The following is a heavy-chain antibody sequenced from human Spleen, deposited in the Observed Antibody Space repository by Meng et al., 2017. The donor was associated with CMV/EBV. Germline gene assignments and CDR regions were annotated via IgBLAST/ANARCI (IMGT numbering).Heavy chain of an antibody. CDR2: TYYRSKWYN. CDR3: ARFSGSYYY. Sequence: SQTLSLTCAISGDSLSTNSAAWIWIRQSPSRGLEWLGRTYYRSKWYNDYAISVKSRITVNPDTSKNQFSLQLNSVTPEDTAVYYCARFSGSYYYWGPGTLVTVSS. CDR1: GDSLSTNSAA. V-gene: IGHV6-1*01. J-gene: IGHJ4*02. D-gene: IGHD1-26*01.